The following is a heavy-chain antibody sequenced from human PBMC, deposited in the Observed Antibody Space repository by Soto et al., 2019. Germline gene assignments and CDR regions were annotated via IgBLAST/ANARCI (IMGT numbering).Heavy chain of an antibody. V-gene: IGHV5-51*01. D-gene: IGHD3-22*01. J-gene: IGHJ5*01. CDR2: IYPSYSDT. CDR3: SCHDICGQSIWLNWFDS. Sequence: SMRVPKKGSGDSFAGYWSRWVRQMTGKGLEWMGSIYPSYSDTRYSPSFQGPVTMSVDKSINTAYLPWSSLKASDTAMYFFSCHDICGQSIWLNWFDSSGQGTLVTLSS. CDR1: GDSFAGYW.